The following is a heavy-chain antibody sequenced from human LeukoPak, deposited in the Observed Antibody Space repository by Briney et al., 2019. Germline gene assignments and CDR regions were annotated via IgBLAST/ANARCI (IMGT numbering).Heavy chain of an antibody. CDR3: ARDGPSIVGAPLFDY. CDR2: IYTSGST. J-gene: IGHJ4*02. D-gene: IGHD1-26*01. Sequence: SETLSLTCTVSGGSISSYYWSWIRQPAGKGLEWIGRIYTSGSTNYNPSLKSRVTMSVDTSKNQFSLKLSSVTAADTAVYYCARDGPSIVGAPLFDYWGQGTLVTVPS. V-gene: IGHV4-4*07. CDR1: GGSISSYY.